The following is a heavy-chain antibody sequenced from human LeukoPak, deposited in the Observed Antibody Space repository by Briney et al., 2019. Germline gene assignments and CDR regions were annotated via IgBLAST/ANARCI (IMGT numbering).Heavy chain of an antibody. V-gene: IGHV1-2*02. D-gene: IGHD3-3*01. CDR2: INPNSGGT. CDR1: GYTFTGYY. J-gene: IGHJ4*02. CDR3: ARDPGVYDFWSGYYGFDY. Sequence: EASVKVSCKASGYTFTGYYMHWVRQAPGQGLEWMGWINPNSGGTNYAQKFQGRVTMTRDTSISTAYMELSRLRSDDTAVYYCARDPGVYDFWSGYYGFDYWGQGTLVTVSS.